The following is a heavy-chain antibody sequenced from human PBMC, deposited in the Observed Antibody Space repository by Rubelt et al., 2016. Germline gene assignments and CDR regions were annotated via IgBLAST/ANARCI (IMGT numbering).Heavy chain of an antibody. Sequence: EVQLVESGGGLIQPGGSLRLSCAASGFTFNNYAMNWVRQSPGKGLEWVAYISGSSAAIRHAESVKGRVTITRDNAKNSPYLQMKSLRAGDTAVYYCARDSLGRGVPYGMDVWGQGTTVTVSS. J-gene: IGHJ6*02. CDR3: ARDSLGRGVPYGMDV. CDR2: ISGSSAAI. CDR1: GFTFNNYA. D-gene: IGHD3-10*01. V-gene: IGHV3-48*04.